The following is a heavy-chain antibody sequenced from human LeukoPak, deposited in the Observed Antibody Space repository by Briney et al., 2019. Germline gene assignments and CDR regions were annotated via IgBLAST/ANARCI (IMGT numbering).Heavy chain of an antibody. CDR3: TRYPTGWYLDY. V-gene: IGHV6-1*01. CDR1: GDSVSSSTAA. D-gene: IGHD6-19*01. Sequence: SQTLSLTCAISGDSVSSSTAAWHWVRPSPSRGLEWLGRTYYRSKWYSDYAVSVRSRITINPDTSKNQFSLQLSSVTPEDTAVYYCTRYPTGWYLDYWGQGTLVTVSS. CDR2: TYYRSKWYS. J-gene: IGHJ4*02.